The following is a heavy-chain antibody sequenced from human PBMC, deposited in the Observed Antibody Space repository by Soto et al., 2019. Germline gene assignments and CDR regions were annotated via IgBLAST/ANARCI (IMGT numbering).Heavy chain of an antibody. CDR2: INGGGGTT. V-gene: IGHV3-23*01. CDR3: AKDETTMVRGVITPFDY. Sequence: GGSLRLSCAASGFSFSGYTMNWVRQAQGKGLEWISGINGGGGTTYYADSVKGRFTISRDNSKNTLYLQMNSLRAEDTAVYYCAKDETTMVRGVITPFDYWGQGTLVTVSS. D-gene: IGHD3-10*01. CDR1: GFSFSGYT. J-gene: IGHJ4*02.